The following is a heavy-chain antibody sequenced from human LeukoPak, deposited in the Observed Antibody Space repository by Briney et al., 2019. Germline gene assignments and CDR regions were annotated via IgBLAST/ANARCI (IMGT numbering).Heavy chain of an antibody. J-gene: IGHJ6*02. V-gene: IGHV6-1*01. CDR3: ARDRGYGSGSYLYYYGMDV. Sequence: SQTLSLTCAISGDSVSRDSIAWNWIRQSPSRGLEWLGRTYYKSAWYNDYAVSVKGRIVINPDTSKNQFSLQLNSVTPEDTAVYYCARDRGYGSGSYLYYYGMDVWGQGTTVTVSS. CDR2: TYYKSAWYN. CDR1: GDSVSRDSIA. D-gene: IGHD3-10*01.